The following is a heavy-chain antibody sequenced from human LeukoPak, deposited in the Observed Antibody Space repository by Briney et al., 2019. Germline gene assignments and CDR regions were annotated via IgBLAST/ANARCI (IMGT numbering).Heavy chain of an antibody. CDR1: GFTFSSYA. Sequence: GGSLRLSCAASGFTFSSYAMSWVRQAPGKGLEWVSAISGSGGSTYYADSVKGRFTISRDNSKNTLYLQMNSLRAEDTAVYYCARYSVDYGPWFPEFWGQGTLVTVSS. D-gene: IGHD1-26*01. CDR2: ISGSGGST. CDR3: ARYSVDYGPWFPEF. V-gene: IGHV3-23*01. J-gene: IGHJ4*02.